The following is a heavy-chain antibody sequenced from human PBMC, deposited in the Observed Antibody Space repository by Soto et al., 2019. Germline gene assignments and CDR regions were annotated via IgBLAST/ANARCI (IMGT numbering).Heavy chain of an antibody. D-gene: IGHD2-15*01. V-gene: IGHV1-69*01. CDR2: IIPIFGTA. Sequence: QVQLVQSGAEVKKPGSSVKVSCKASGGTFSSYAISWVRQAPGQGLEWMGGIIPIFGTANYAQKFQGRVTITADESTSTAYMELSSLRSEDTAVYYCARDRSRYCSGGSCYRDYGMDVWGQGTLVTVSS. CDR1: GGTFSSYA. CDR3: ARDRSRYCSGGSCYRDYGMDV. J-gene: IGHJ6*02.